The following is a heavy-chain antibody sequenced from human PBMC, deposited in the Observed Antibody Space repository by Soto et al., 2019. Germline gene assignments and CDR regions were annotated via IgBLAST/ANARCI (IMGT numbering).Heavy chain of an antibody. CDR3: ARDDYYDSNNWFDP. CDR1: GVSIKTYY. Sequence: QVQLQESGPGLVKPSETLSLTCAVSGVSIKTYYCSWIRKPAGKGLEWIGRIYTTGSANHNPSLKSRVTMSVDTSKNQVSLKLTSVTAADAGVYYCARDDYYDSNNWFDPWGQGILVTVSS. J-gene: IGHJ5*02. D-gene: IGHD3-9*01. CDR2: IYTTGSA. V-gene: IGHV4-4*07.